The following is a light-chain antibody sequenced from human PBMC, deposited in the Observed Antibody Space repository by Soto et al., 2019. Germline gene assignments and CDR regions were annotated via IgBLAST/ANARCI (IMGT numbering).Light chain of an antibody. Sequence: QSALTQPASLSGSPGQSITISCTGTSSDVGGYNYVSWYQQHPGKAPKLMIYEVSNRPSGVSNRFSGSKSGNTASLTISGLQAEDEDDYYCSSYTSSSPLVFGTGTKLTV. J-gene: IGLJ1*01. CDR3: SSYTSSSPLV. CDR1: SSDVGGYNY. V-gene: IGLV2-14*01. CDR2: EVS.